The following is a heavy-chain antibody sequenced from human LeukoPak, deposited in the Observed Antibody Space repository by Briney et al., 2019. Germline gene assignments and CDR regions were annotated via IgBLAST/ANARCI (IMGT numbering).Heavy chain of an antibody. D-gene: IGHD5-18*01. CDR2: INPNSGGT. CDR1: GYTFTGYY. Sequence: ASVKVSCEASGYTFTGYYMHWVRQAPGQGLEWMGWINPNSGGTNYAQKFQGRVTMTRDTSISTAYTELSRLRSDDTAVYYCAREGGYSYGSNWFDPWGQGTLVTVSS. CDR3: AREGGYSYGSNWFDP. V-gene: IGHV1-2*02. J-gene: IGHJ5*02.